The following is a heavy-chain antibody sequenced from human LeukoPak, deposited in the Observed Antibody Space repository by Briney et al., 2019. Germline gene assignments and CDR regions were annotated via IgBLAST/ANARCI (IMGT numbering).Heavy chain of an antibody. CDR2: IYHSGST. V-gene: IGHV4-4*02. Sequence: SETLSLTCAVSGGSISSSNWWSWVRQPPGKGLEWIGEIYHSGSTNYNPSLKSRVTISVDKSKNQFSLKLSSVTAADTAVYYCARARYYYDSSGYYSAGLYYFDYWGQGTLVTVSS. CDR1: GGSISSSNW. D-gene: IGHD3-22*01. J-gene: IGHJ4*02. CDR3: ARARYYYDSSGYYSAGLYYFDY.